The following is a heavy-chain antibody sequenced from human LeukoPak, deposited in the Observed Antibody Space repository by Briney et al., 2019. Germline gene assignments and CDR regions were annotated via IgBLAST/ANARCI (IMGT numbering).Heavy chain of an antibody. CDR2: IKQDGSEK. Sequence: GGSLRLSCVASRFTFSNYWMTWVRQAPGKGLEWVANIKQDGSEKNYVDSVKGRFTISRDNAENSLYLQMNSLRAEDTAVYYCARGGYPRQYYFDYWGQGTLVTVSS. CDR3: ARGGYPRQYYFDY. V-gene: IGHV3-7*01. CDR1: RFTFSNYW. J-gene: IGHJ4*02. D-gene: IGHD5-12*01.